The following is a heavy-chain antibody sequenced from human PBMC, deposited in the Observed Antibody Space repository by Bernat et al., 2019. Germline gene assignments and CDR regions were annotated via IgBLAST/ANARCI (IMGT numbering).Heavy chain of an antibody. Sequence: QLQLQESGPGLVKPSETLSLTCTVSGGSISSSSYYWGWIRQPPGKGLEWIGSIYYSGSTYYNPALKSRVTISVDTSKNQFSLNLRSVTAADTAVYYCASEGYSGYDPFDYWGQGTLVTVSS. D-gene: IGHD5-12*01. CDR1: GGSISSSSYY. V-gene: IGHV4-39*01. CDR2: IYYSGST. J-gene: IGHJ4*02. CDR3: ASEGYSGYDPFDY.